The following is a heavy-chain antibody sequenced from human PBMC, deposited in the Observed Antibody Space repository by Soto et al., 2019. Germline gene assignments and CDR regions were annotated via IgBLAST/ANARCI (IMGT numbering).Heavy chain of an antibody. Sequence: QVQLVESGGGLVKPGGSLRLSCAASGFTFSDYYMTWIRRAPGKGLEWISYFSSGSTYTNYADSVKGRFTISRDNAKNSLYLQMNSLRAEDTAVYYCAVYCSGGTCYSGNYYYGMDIWGQGTTVTVSS. V-gene: IGHV3-11*05. CDR3: AVYCSGGTCYSGNYYYGMDI. J-gene: IGHJ6*02. CDR2: FSSGSTYT. CDR1: GFTFSDYY. D-gene: IGHD2-15*01.